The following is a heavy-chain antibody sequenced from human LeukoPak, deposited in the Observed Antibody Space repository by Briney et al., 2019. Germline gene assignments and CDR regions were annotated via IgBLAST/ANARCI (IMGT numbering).Heavy chain of an antibody. CDR1: GGTFSSYA. J-gene: IGHJ4*02. V-gene: IGHV1-69*06. CDR3: ARVSWATYGSGSYYFDY. CDR2: IIPIFGTA. Sequence: SVKVSCKASGGTFSSYAISWVRQAPGQGLEWMGGIIPIFGTANYAQKFQGRVTITADKSTSTAYMELSSLRSEDTAVYYCARVSWATYGSGSYYFDYWGQGTLVTVSS. D-gene: IGHD3-10*01.